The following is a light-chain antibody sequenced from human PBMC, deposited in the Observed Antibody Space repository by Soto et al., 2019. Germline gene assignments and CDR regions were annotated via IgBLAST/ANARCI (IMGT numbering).Light chain of an antibody. J-gene: IGKJ1*01. CDR3: RQYGSSGT. Sequence: EIVLTQSPATLSLSPGERATLSCRASQSVSSYLAWYQQKPGQAPRLLIYDASNRATGIPARFSGSGSGTDFTLPIRSLEPEDFAVYYCRQYGSSGTFGQGTKVDI. V-gene: IGKV3-11*01. CDR1: QSVSSY. CDR2: DAS.